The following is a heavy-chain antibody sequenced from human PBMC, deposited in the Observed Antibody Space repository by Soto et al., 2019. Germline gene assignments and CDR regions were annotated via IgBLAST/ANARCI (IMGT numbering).Heavy chain of an antibody. CDR3: ARYGSGNYYYYYMDV. CDR1: GDTSTSYK. J-gene: IGHJ6*03. V-gene: IGHV1-8*02. Sequence: SVKDASKVSGDTSTSYKNKWRRQATGQGLEWMGWMNPNSGNTGYAQKFQGRVTMTRNAFISTAYMELSSLRSEDTAVYYCARYGSGNYYYYYMDVWGKGTTVTVSS. CDR2: MNPNSGNT. D-gene: IGHD3-10*01.